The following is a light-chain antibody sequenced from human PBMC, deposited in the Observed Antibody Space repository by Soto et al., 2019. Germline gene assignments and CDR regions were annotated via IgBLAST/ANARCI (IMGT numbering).Light chain of an antibody. CDR1: QSVGNN. Sequence: EIVLTQSPATLSLSPGERATLSCRASQSVGNNLAWYQQKPGQAPGLLIYEASTRATGIPARFRGSGSGTDFTLTIRSLEPEDFAVYYCQQHANWPLTFGGGTKVEIK. V-gene: IGKV3-11*01. J-gene: IGKJ4*01. CDR3: QQHANWPLT. CDR2: EAS.